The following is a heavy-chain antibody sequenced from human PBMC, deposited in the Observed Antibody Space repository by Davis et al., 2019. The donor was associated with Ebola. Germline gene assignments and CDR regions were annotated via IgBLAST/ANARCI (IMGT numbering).Heavy chain of an antibody. CDR2: INPNNGDT. CDR1: GGSFSNFA. D-gene: IGHD2-8*01. J-gene: IGHJ6*02. CDR3: ARASPPEYNVWSRNPHYHYFTMDV. Sequence: ASVKVSCKTSGGSFSNFAVSWVRQAPGQGLEWMGWINPNNGDTKLAQRFQGRVTMTRDTSIGTAYMELSRLRSDDTAVFLCARASPPEYNVWSRNPHYHYFTMDVWGQGTTVTVSS. V-gene: IGHV1-2*02.